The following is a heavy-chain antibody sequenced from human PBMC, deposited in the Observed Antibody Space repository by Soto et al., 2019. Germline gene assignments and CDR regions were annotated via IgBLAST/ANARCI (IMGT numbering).Heavy chain of an antibody. CDR1: GFTFSSYA. V-gene: IGHV3-30-3*01. CDR3: ARERTVVTSMGGMDV. J-gene: IGHJ6*02. Sequence: GGSLRLSCAASGFTFSSYAMHCVRQSPGKGLEWVAVISYDGSNKYYADSVKGRFTISRDNSKNTLHMQMNSLRAEDTAVYYCARERTVVTSMGGMDVWGQGTTGTVSS. D-gene: IGHD2-15*01. CDR2: ISYDGSNK.